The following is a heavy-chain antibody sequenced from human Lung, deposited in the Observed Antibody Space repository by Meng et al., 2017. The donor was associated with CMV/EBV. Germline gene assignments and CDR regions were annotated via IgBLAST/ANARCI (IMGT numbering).Heavy chain of an antibody. Sequence: NYGMHWVRQAPGKGLEWVAVIWYDEINKYYADSVRGRFTISRDNSKNTLYLQMNSLRAEDTAVYYCAKMGLTIVPTAHAAVDAFDIWGQGTMVTVSS. J-gene: IGHJ3*02. D-gene: IGHD2-2*01. CDR2: IWYDEINK. CDR1: NYG. V-gene: IGHV3-33*06. CDR3: AKMGLTIVPTAHAAVDAFDI.